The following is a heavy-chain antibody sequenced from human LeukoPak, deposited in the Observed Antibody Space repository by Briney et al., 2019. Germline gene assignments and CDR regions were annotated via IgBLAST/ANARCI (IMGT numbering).Heavy chain of an antibody. CDR2: VASSGTS. CDR1: GDSLNTYY. D-gene: IGHD2-21*02. J-gene: IGHJ5*02. Sequence: PSETLSLTCTVSGDSLNTYYWTWIRQPPGKELEWIGFVASSGTSNYSPSLKSRVSISIDTSKNQFSLTLTSVTPADTAVYYCARVVRGVVTSNWFDPWGQGTLVSVSS. CDR3: ARVVRGVVTSNWFDP. V-gene: IGHV4-59*01.